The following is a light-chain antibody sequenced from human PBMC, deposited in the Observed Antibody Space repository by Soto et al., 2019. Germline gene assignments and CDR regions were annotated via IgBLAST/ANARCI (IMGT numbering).Light chain of an antibody. V-gene: IGLV1-44*01. CDR3: AAWYDSLSGYV. CDR2: SNN. Sequence: QSVLTQPPSASGTPGQRVTISCSGSSSNIGGNAVNWYQQLPGTTPKLLIYSNNKRPSGVPDRFSGSKSGTSASLAISGLQSEDEADYYCAAWYDSLSGYVFGTGTKVTVL. CDR1: SSNIGGNA. J-gene: IGLJ1*01.